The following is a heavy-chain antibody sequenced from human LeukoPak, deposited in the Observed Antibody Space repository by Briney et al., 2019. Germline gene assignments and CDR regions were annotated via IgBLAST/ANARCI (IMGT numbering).Heavy chain of an antibody. Sequence: GGSLRLSCAASGFTFSGSAMHWVRQASGKGLEWVGRIRSKANSYATAYAASVKGRFTISRDDSKNTAYLQMNSLKTEDMAVYYRSSTSAEGFAYWGQGTLVTVSS. CDR2: IRSKANSYAT. V-gene: IGHV3-73*01. CDR3: SSTSAEGFAY. J-gene: IGHJ4*02. CDR1: GFTFSGSA. D-gene: IGHD1-26*01.